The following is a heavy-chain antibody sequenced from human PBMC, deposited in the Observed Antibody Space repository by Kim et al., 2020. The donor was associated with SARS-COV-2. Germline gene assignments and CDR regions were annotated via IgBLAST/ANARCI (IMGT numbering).Heavy chain of an antibody. V-gene: IGHV3-9*01. CDR3: AKDMYYGSGSYWKRSEYNGMDV. J-gene: IGHJ6*02. CDR1: GFTFGDYA. D-gene: IGHD3-10*01. CDR2: ISWNSGSI. Sequence: GGSLRLSCAASGFTFGDYAMHWVRQAPGKGLEWVSGISWNSGSIGYADSVKGRFTISRDNAKNSLFLQMNSLRGEDTALYCCAKDMYYGSGSYWKRSEYNGMDVWGQGTTVTVSS.